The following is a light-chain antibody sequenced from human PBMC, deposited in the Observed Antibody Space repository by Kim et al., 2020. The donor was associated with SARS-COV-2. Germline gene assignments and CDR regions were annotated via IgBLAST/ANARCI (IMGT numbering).Light chain of an antibody. V-gene: IGKV3-20*01. CDR2: GAS. CDR1: QSVSSSY. CDR3: QQYGSSPCT. Sequence: SPGKRATLSCRASQSVSSSYLAWYQQKPGQAPRLLIYGASSRATGIPDRFSGSGSGTDFTLTISRLEPEDFAVYYCQQYGSSPCTFGQGTKVDIK. J-gene: IGKJ1*01.